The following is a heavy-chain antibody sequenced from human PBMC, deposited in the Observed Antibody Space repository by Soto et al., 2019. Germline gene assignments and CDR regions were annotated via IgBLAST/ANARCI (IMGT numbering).Heavy chain of an antibody. D-gene: IGHD3-22*01. CDR2: IYHSGST. V-gene: IGHV4-38-2*01. CDR3: ARAMIVVVTLVDY. CDR1: GYSISSGYY. Sequence: SETLSLTCAVSGYSISSGYYWGWIRQPPGKGLEWIGSIYHSGSTYYNPSLKSRVTISVDTSKNQFSLKLSSVTAADTAVYYCARAMIVVVTLVDYWGQGTLVTVSS. J-gene: IGHJ4*02.